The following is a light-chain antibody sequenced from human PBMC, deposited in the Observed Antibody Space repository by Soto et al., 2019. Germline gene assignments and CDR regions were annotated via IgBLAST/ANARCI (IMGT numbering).Light chain of an antibody. Sequence: DIQMTQSPSTLSASVGDRVTITCRASQSISSWLAWYQQKPGKAPKLLIYKASSLESGVPSRFSGSGSGTEFNLTISSLQPDDFATYYGQQYNSFPTFGQGTKVEIK. J-gene: IGKJ1*01. V-gene: IGKV1-5*03. CDR3: QQYNSFPT. CDR1: QSISSW. CDR2: KAS.